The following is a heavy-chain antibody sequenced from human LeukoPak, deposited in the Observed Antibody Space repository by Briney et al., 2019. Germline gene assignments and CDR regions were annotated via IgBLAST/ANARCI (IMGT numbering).Heavy chain of an antibody. Sequence: SETLSLTCTVSGGSISSYYWSWIRQPPGKGLEWIGYIYYSGSTNYNPSLKSRVTISVDTSKNQFSLKLSSVTAADTAVCYCAREKIREGSSWYGVVGGFDYWGQGTLVTDSS. CDR2: IYYSGST. CDR3: AREKIREGSSWYGVVGGFDY. D-gene: IGHD6-13*01. J-gene: IGHJ4*02. CDR1: GGSISSYY. V-gene: IGHV4-59*01.